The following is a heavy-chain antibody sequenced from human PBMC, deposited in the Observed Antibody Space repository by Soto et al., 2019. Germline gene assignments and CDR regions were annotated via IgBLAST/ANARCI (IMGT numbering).Heavy chain of an antibody. CDR2: IYHSGIT. D-gene: IGHD3-10*01. Sequence: QLQLQESGSGLVKPSQTLSLTCAVSGASISSGGSSWSWIRQAPGTGLEWIGYIYHSGITNYNPSLKSRVTISVDKSQNPFSLRLSFVTAADTAVYYCARGLAVRGSYGLDVWGQGTTVTVSS. J-gene: IGHJ6*02. V-gene: IGHV4-30-2*01. CDR1: GASISSGGSS. CDR3: ARGLAVRGSYGLDV.